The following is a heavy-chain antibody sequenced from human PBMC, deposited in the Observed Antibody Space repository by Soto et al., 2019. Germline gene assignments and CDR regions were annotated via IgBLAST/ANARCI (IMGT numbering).Heavy chain of an antibody. J-gene: IGHJ6*02. CDR3: VRDWVAARPFGMDV. CDR1: GGSISSYD. Sequence: SETLSLTCAVSGGSISSYDWSWVRQAPGKGLEWIGYIYYSGSTNYNPALKSRVTISVDTSKNQFSLTLSSVTAADTAVYYCVRDWVAARPFGMDVWGQGTTVTVSS. D-gene: IGHD6-6*01. V-gene: IGHV4-59*01. CDR2: IYYSGST.